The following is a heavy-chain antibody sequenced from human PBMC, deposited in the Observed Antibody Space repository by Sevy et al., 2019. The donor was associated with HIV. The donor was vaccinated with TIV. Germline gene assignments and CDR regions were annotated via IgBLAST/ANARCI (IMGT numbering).Heavy chain of an antibody. V-gene: IGHV4-39*02. CDR1: GGSISNSAYY. CDR3: ARWTMGITMIQGEFDS. D-gene: IGHD3-10*01. Sequence: SETLSLTCTVSGGSISNSAYYWGWIRQPPGKGLEWIGNIYYIGNTYYKPSLKSRVTISVDTSKNHFSLKLTSVTAADTAVYYCARWTMGITMIQGEFDSWGQGTQVTVSS. J-gene: IGHJ5*01. CDR2: IYYIGNT.